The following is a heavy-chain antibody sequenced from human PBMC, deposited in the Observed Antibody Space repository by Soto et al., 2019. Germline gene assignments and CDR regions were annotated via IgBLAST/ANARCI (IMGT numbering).Heavy chain of an antibody. J-gene: IGHJ4*02. Sequence: GGSLRLSCAASGFTFSSYAISWVRQAPGKGLEWVSAISGSGGNTYYADSVKGRFTISRDNSKNTLYLQMNSLRAEDTAVYYCAKDDGYSSQGFFDYWGQGTLVTVSS. CDR3: AKDDGYSSQGFFDY. V-gene: IGHV3-23*01. D-gene: IGHD4-4*01. CDR2: ISGSGGNT. CDR1: GFTFSSYA.